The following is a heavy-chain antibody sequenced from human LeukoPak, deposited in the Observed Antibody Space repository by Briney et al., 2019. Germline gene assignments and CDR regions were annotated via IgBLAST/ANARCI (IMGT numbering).Heavy chain of an antibody. V-gene: IGHV3-64*01. J-gene: IGHJ4*02. CDR1: GFTFSSYA. CDR3: ARDSMTTVTTYTFGDY. Sequence: PGGSLRLSCAASGFTFSSYAMHWVRQAPGKGLEYGSSISTNGGSTYYANSVEGRFTISRDNSKNMLYLQMGSLRAEDMAVYYCARDSMTTVTTYTFGDYWGQGTLVTVSS. CDR2: ISTNGGST. D-gene: IGHD4-17*01.